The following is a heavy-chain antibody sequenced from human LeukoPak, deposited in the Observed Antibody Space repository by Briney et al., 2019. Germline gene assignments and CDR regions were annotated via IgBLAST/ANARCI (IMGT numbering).Heavy chain of an antibody. D-gene: IGHD6-13*01. CDR2: IYPGDSDT. Sequence: GESLKISCKGSGYSFTSYWIGWVRQMPGKGLEWMGIIYPGDSDTRYSPSFQGQVTISADKSISTAYLQWSSLKASDTAMYYCARREMVAAAGTYDYWGQGTLSPSPQ. CDR3: ARREMVAAAGTYDY. J-gene: IGHJ4*02. V-gene: IGHV5-51*01. CDR1: GYSFTSYW.